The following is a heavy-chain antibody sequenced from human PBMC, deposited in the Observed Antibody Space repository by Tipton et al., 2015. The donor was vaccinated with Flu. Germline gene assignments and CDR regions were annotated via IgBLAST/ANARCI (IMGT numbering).Heavy chain of an antibody. J-gene: IGHJ6*02. V-gene: IGHV4-59*01. D-gene: IGHD1-26*01. Sequence: TLSLTCTVSGGSINNYSWNWIRQPPGKGLEWIGSIHYRGSTNYNPSLKSRVTISVDTSKNQFSLKLSSVTAADTAVYYCAREGGSRALYYYAMDVWGQGTTVTVS. CDR1: GGSINNYS. CDR2: IHYRGST. CDR3: AREGGSRALYYYAMDV.